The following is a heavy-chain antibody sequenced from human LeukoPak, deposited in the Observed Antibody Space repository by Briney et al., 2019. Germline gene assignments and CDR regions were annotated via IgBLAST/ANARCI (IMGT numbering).Heavy chain of an antibody. CDR3: ARTPIAASGSL. D-gene: IGHD6-13*01. Sequence: ASVTVSCKASGYTFTGYYMHWVRQAPGQGLEWMGRINPNSGDTNYAQKFQGRVTMTRDTSISTAYMELSRLRSDDTAVYYCARTPIAASGSLWGQGTLVTVSS. J-gene: IGHJ4*02. V-gene: IGHV1-2*06. CDR1: GYTFTGYY. CDR2: INPNSGDT.